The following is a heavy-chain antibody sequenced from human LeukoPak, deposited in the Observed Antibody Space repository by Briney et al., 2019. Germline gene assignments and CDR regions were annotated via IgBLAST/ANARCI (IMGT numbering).Heavy chain of an antibody. Sequence: PGGSLRLSCAASGFTFSSYGMHWVRQAPGKGLEWVAVIWYDGSNKYYADSVKGRFTISRDNSKNTLYLQMNSLRAEDTAVYYCGKGDDYVWGSYCYLDYWGQGTLVTVSS. D-gene: IGHD3-16*02. J-gene: IGHJ4*02. V-gene: IGHV3-33*06. CDR2: IWYDGSNK. CDR3: GKGDDYVWGSYCYLDY. CDR1: GFTFSSYG.